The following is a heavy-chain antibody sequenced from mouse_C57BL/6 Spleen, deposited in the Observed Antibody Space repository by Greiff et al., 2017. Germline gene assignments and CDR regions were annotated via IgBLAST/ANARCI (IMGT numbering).Heavy chain of an antibody. CDR1: GYTFTSYW. CDR3: ARSPSYGSSYRYFDV. J-gene: IGHJ1*03. D-gene: IGHD1-1*01. CDR2: IYPGSGST. Sequence: QVQLQQPGAELVKPGASVKMSCKASGYTFTSYWITWVKQRPGQGLEWIGDIYPGSGSTNYNAKIKSKATLTVDTSSSTAYMQHSSLTSEDSAVYYCARSPSYGSSYRYFDVWGTGTTVTVSS. V-gene: IGHV1-55*01.